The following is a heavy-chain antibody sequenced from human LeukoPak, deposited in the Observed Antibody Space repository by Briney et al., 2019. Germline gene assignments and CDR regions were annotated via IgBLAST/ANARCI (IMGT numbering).Heavy chain of an antibody. CDR1: GYSISSGYY. J-gene: IGHJ4*02. D-gene: IGHD2-2*01. CDR2: IYHSGST. Sequence: SETLSLTCTVSGYSISSGYYWGWIRPPPGKGLEWIGSIYHSGSTYYNPSLKSRVTISVDTSKNQFSLKLSSVTAADTAVYYCARYCSSTSCYPCFDYWGQGTLVTVSS. CDR3: ARYCSSTSCYPCFDY. V-gene: IGHV4-38-2*02.